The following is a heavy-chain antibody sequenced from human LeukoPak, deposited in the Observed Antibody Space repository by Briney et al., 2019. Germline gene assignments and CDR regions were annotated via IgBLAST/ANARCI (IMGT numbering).Heavy chain of an antibody. V-gene: IGHV4-39*01. CDR1: GGSISSSSYY. J-gene: IGHJ6*03. D-gene: IGHD2-2*01. CDR2: ISYSGWS. Sequence: PSETLSLTCSVSGGSISSSSYYWGWIRQSPGKGLDWIGSISYSGWSYSDPSLKSRATISVDTSKNQFSLKLTSVTAADTAVYYCARQNCTLTSCYDYYHYHMDVWGKGTAVTISS. CDR3: ARQNCTLTSCYDYYHYHMDV.